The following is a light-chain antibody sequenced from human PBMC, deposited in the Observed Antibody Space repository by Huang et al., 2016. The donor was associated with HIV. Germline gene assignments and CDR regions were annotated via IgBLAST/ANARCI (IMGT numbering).Light chain of an antibody. V-gene: IGKV3-15*01. CDR2: GAS. J-gene: IGKJ4*01. CDR3: QQYDDWPLT. CDR1: QSVRSI. Sequence: EIVMTQSPASLSVSPGETATLPCRASQSVRSILAWYQQKPGLAPRLLIYGASTRATVIPGRFSGSGSGTECTLTINSLKSEDFAVYYCQQYDDWPLTFGGGTKVEMK.